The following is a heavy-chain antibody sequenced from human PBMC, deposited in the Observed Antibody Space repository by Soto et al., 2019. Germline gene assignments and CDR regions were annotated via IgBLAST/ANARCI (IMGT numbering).Heavy chain of an antibody. CDR3: ARGYYSSSWFAHYFDF. D-gene: IGHD6-13*01. V-gene: IGHV1-2*04. CDR2: INPNSGGT. Sequence: ASVKVSCKASGYTFTGYYMHWVRQAPGQGLEWMGWINPNSGGTNYAQKFQGWVTMTRDTSIGTAYMELSRLRSDDTAVYYCARGYYSSSWFAHYFDFWGQGTLVPVSS. CDR1: GYTFTGYY. J-gene: IGHJ4*02.